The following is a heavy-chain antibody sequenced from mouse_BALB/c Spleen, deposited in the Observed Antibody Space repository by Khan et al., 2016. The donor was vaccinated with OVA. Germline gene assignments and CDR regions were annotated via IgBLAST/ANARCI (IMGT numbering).Heavy chain of an antibody. Sequence: VELVESGPGLVAPSQSLSITCTVSGFSLTSYGVNWVRQPPGKGLEWLGVIWGDGSTNYHSTLMSRLSISKDHSKSQVSLKLSSLNTDDTATYYCANWGTAKYYAMDYWGQGTSVTVSS. V-gene: IGHV2-3*01. D-gene: IGHD1-2*01. CDR3: ANWGTAKYYAMDY. CDR2: IWGDGST. CDR1: GFSLTSYG. J-gene: IGHJ4*01.